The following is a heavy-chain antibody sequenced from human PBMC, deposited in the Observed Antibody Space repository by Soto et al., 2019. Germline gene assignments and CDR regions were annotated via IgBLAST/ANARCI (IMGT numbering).Heavy chain of an antibody. CDR2: ISYDGSNK. CDR3: AKDLFSEMATIFRPGPSDY. Sequence: GGSLRLSWAASGFTFSSYGMHWVRQAPGKGLEWVAVISYDGSNKYYADSVKGRFTISRDNSKNTLYLQMNSLRAEDTAVYYCAKDLFSEMATIFRPGPSDYWGQGTLVTVSS. V-gene: IGHV3-30*18. J-gene: IGHJ4*02. CDR1: GFTFSSYG. D-gene: IGHD5-12*01.